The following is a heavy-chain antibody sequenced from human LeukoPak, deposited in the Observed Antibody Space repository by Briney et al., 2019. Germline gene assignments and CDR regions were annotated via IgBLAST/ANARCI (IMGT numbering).Heavy chain of an antibody. J-gene: IGHJ4*02. D-gene: IGHD1-26*01. V-gene: IGHV3-21*01. Sequence: GGSLRLPCAASGFSFSSYSMNWVRQAPGKGLEWVSSITYGSSYIYYADSVKGRFTISRDNAESSLYLQMNTLRAEDTAVYYCAGGSYSVFDYWGQGTLVTVSS. CDR3: AGGSYSVFDY. CDR1: GFSFSSYS. CDR2: ITYGSSYI.